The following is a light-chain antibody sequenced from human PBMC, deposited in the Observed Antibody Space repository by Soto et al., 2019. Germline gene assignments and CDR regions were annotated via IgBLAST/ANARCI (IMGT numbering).Light chain of an antibody. CDR2: DVN. CDR3: SSYTTSSTLGV. V-gene: IGLV2-14*03. J-gene: IGLJ1*01. CDR1: SSDVGGYNY. Sequence: QSALTQPRAVSESSGQSITIPCTGTSSDVGGYNYVSWYQQHPGKAPKLMIYDVNNRPSGVSNRFSGSKSGNTASLTISGLQAEDEADYYCSSYTTSSTLGVFGTGTKVTVL.